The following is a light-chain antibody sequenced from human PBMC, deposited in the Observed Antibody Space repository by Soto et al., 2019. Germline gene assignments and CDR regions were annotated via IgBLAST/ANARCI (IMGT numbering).Light chain of an antibody. V-gene: IGKV3-20*01. J-gene: IGKJ4*01. Sequence: ESVLTQSPGTLSLSPGERATLSCRASQSVTSSYLAWYQQKPGQAPRLRIYGASSRATGIPDRFSGSGSGTDCTVTISRLEPEDFAVYYCQQYGNSPLTFGGGKKCEIK. CDR3: QQYGNSPLT. CDR2: GAS. CDR1: QSVTSSY.